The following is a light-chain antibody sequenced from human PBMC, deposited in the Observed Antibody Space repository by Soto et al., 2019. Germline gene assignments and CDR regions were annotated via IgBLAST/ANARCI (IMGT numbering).Light chain of an antibody. V-gene: IGKV3-11*01. Sequence: EIFLTQSPGTLSLSQWERATLSCRASQSVSSNQLAWYQQKPGQAPRLLIYDASNRATGIPARFSGSGSGTDFTLTISSLEPEDFAVYYCQQRSTLFGGGTKVDIK. J-gene: IGKJ4*01. CDR3: QQRSTL. CDR2: DAS. CDR1: QSVSSN.